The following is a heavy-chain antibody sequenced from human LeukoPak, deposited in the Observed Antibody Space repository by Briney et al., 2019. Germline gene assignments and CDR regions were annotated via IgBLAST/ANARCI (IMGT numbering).Heavy chain of an antibody. CDR2: ISGSGGST. CDR1: GFTFSSYA. CDR3: AKSPSKISSSWYKDY. V-gene: IGHV3-23*01. D-gene: IGHD6-13*01. Sequence: PGGSLRLSCAASGFTFSSYAMSWVRQAPGKGLEWVSAISGSGGSTYYADSVKGRFTISRDNSKNTLYLQMNSLRAEDTAVYYCAKSPSKISSSWYKDYWGQGTLVTISS. J-gene: IGHJ4*02.